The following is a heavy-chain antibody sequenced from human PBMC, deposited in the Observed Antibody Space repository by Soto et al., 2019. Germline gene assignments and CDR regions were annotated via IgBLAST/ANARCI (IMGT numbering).Heavy chain of an antibody. D-gene: IGHD2-21*02. J-gene: IGHJ4*02. Sequence: SETLSLTCNVSGASISSGTSYWTWIRQHPGEGLEWIGHIYFTGATYSNPSLRSRLTMSVDTSKNQFSLKLTSVTAADTATYYCTSIPRRGYSYGIDYWGQGTLVTVSS. V-gene: IGHV4-31*03. CDR3: TSIPRRGYSYGIDY. CDR2: IYFTGAT. CDR1: GASISSGTSY.